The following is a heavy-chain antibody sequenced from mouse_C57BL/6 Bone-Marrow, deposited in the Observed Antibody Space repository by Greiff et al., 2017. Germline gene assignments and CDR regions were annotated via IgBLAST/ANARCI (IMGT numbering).Heavy chain of an antibody. V-gene: IGHV3-6*01. CDR2: ISYDGSN. D-gene: IGHD1-1*01. CDR1: GYSITSGYY. Sequence: DVKLQESGPGLVKPSQSLSLTCSVTGYSITSGYYWNWIRQFPGNKLEWMGYISYDGSNNYNPSLKNRISITRDTSKNQFFLKLNSVTTEDTATYYCARLLRLDYWGQGTTLTVSS. CDR3: ARLLRLDY. J-gene: IGHJ2*01.